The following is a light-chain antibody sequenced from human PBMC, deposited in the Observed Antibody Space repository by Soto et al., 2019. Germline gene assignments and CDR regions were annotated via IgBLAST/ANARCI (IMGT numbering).Light chain of an antibody. CDR2: EVN. Sequence: QSVLTQPASVSGSLGQSITISCSGSGSDVGNYNLVSWYQQQPGKAPKLIIYEVNKAPSGVSNRFSGSKSGNTASLTISGLQPDDESHYYCCSYAGSSIGVFGGGTKVTVL. V-gene: IGLV2-23*02. CDR3: CSYAGSSIGV. CDR1: GSDVGNYNL. J-gene: IGLJ3*02.